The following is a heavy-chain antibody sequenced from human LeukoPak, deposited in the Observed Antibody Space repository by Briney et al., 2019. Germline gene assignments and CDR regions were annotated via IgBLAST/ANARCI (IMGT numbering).Heavy chain of an antibody. V-gene: IGHV3-30*02. J-gene: IGHJ4*02. CDR1: GFTFSSYG. Sequence: SGGSLRLSCAASGFTFSSYGMHWVRQAPGKGLEWVAFIRYDGSNKYYADSVKGRFTISRDNSKNTLYLQMNSLRAEDTAVYYCARAPRSIAARPVDYWGQGALVTVSS. CDR3: ARAPRSIAARPVDY. D-gene: IGHD6-6*01. CDR2: IRYDGSNK.